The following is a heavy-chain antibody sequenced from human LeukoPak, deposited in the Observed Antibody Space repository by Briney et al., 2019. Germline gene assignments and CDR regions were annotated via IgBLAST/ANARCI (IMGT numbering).Heavy chain of an antibody. J-gene: IGHJ4*02. CDR1: GFTFSSYG. CDR2: ISYDGSNK. D-gene: IGHD5-12*01. Sequence: PGGSLRLSCAASGFTFSSYGMHWVRQAPGKGLEWVAVISYDGSNKYYADSAKGRFTISRDNSKNTLYLQMNSLRAEDTAVYYCAKGPYSGYDWDYWGQGTLVTVSS. V-gene: IGHV3-30*18. CDR3: AKGPYSGYDWDY.